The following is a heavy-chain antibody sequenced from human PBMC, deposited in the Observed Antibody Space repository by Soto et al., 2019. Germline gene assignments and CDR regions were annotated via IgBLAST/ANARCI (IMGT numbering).Heavy chain of an antibody. V-gene: IGHV1-18*01. CDR1: GYTFTSYG. D-gene: IGHD3-10*01. J-gene: IGHJ5*02. CDR2: ISAYNGNT. Sequence: QVQLVQSGAEVKKPGASVKVSCKASGYTFTSYGISWVRQAPGQGREWMGRISAYNGNTNYAQKLQGRVTMTPDTSKSTAYMELRSLRSDDTAVYYGASNILPWELGSWFDPWGQGTLVTVSS. CDR3: ASNILPWELGSWFDP.